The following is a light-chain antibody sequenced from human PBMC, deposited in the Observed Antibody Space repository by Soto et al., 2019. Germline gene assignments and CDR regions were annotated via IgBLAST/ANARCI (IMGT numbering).Light chain of an antibody. J-gene: IGKJ5*01. CDR1: QSVRTN. CDR3: QQYGGSPRIT. Sequence: EIVMTQSPATLSVSPGGRATLSCRASQSVRTNLAWYQQKPGQAPRLLIYDASTRATGIPARFSGSGSGTDFTLIINRLEPEDVAIYYCQQYGGSPRITFGQGTRLEI. CDR2: DAS. V-gene: IGKV3-15*01.